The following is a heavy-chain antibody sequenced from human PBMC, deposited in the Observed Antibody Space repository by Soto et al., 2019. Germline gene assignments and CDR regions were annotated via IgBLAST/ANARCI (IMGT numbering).Heavy chain of an antibody. Sequence: GGSLRLSCAASGFTFSSYAMSWVRQAPGKGLEWVSAISGSGGSTYYADSVKGRFTISRDNSKNTLYLQMNSLRAEDTAVYYCAKDLVGGGDSSSWYYYYYGMDVWGRGTTVTVSS. V-gene: IGHV3-23*01. CDR3: AKDLVGGGDSSSWYYYYYGMDV. J-gene: IGHJ6*02. CDR2: ISGSGGST. CDR1: GFTFSSYA. D-gene: IGHD6-13*01.